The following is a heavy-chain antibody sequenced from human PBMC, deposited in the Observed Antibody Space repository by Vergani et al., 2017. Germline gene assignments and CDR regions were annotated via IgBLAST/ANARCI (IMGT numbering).Heavy chain of an antibody. V-gene: IGHV4-38-2*01. J-gene: IGHJ5*02. Sequence: QVQLLESGPGLLKPSETLSLTCSVSGYSITSGYYCGWIRQPPGRGLEWIGSIYHTGSAYYNPSLKSRVTVSVDTSMNQVSLKLNSVTAADTAVYYCVRTVALWFGETKDGGWFDPWGQGTLVTVTS. CDR1: GYSITSGYY. CDR3: VRTVALWFGETKDGGWFDP. D-gene: IGHD3-10*01. CDR2: IYHTGSA.